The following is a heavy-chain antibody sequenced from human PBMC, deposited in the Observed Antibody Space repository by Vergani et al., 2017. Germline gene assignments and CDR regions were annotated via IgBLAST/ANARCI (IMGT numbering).Heavy chain of an antibody. D-gene: IGHD6-19*01. CDR3: ARHAGYSSGWYLDWFDP. J-gene: IGHJ5*02. CDR2: ISSSSSTI. Sequence: EVQLVESGGGLVQPGGSLRLSRAASGFTLSSYRMNCVCQAPVKGLEWVSYISSSSSTIYYAYSVKCRFTLSRDNANNSLYLQMNSLRAEDTAVYYCARHAGYSSGWYLDWFDPWGQGTLVTVSS. CDR1: GFTLSSYR. V-gene: IGHV3-48*01.